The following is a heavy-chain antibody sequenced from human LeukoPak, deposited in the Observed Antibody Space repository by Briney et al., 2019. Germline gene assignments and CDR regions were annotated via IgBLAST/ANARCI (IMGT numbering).Heavy chain of an antibody. D-gene: IGHD4-17*01. Sequence: ASVKVSCKASGYTFTGYYMHWVRQAPGQGLEWMGWINPNSGGTNYAQKFQGRVTMTRDTSSSTAYMELSRLRSDDTAVYYCARETTWRMTTVTTFDYWGQGTLVTVSS. CDR1: GYTFTGYY. J-gene: IGHJ4*02. CDR3: ARETTWRMTTVTTFDY. CDR2: INPNSGGT. V-gene: IGHV1-2*02.